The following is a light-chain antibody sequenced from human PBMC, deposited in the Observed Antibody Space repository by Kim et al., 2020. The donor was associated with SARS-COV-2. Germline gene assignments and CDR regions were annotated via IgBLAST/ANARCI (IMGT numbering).Light chain of an antibody. V-gene: IGLV3-19*01. Sequence: AVRQTGKITCQGDSLRTDFASWYQQKPGQAPVVVMYSKNTRPSGIPDRFSGSSSGNTAYLTITGAQAEDEADYYCNSRDSSGNHLVFGGGTQLTVL. CDR1: SLRTDF. CDR3: NSRDSSGNHLV. J-gene: IGLJ2*01. CDR2: SKN.